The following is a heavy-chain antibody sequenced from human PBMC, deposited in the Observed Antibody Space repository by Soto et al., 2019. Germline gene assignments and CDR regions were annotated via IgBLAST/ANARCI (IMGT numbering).Heavy chain of an antibody. Sequence: ASVKVSCKASGYTFTSYDINWVRQATGQGLEWMGWMNPNSGNTGHAQKFQGRVTMTRNTSISTVYMELNSLRADDTAVYYCARGVRYYSSEKPANFDYWGQGALVTVS. D-gene: IGHD2-21*01. CDR2: MNPNSGNT. CDR3: ARGVRYYSSEKPANFDY. J-gene: IGHJ4*02. V-gene: IGHV1-8*02. CDR1: GYTFTSYD.